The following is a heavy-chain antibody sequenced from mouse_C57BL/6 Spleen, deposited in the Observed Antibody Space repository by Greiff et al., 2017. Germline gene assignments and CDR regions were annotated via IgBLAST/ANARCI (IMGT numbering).Heavy chain of an antibody. V-gene: IGHV1-62-2*01. CDR1: GYTFTEYT. CDR3: ARQGYYPYYFDY. CDR2: FYPGSGSI. D-gene: IGHD2-3*01. Sequence: QVQLQQSGAELVKPGASVKLSCKASGYTFTEYTIHWVKQRSGRGLEWIGWFYPGSGSIKYNEKFKDKATLTADKSSSTVYMELSRLTSEDSAVXVCARQGYYPYYFDYWGQGTTLTVSS. J-gene: IGHJ2*01.